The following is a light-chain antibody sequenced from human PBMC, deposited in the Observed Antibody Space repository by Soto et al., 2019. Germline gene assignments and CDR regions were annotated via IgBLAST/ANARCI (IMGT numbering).Light chain of an antibody. CDR3: HHYTRA. CDR1: QTISSW. J-gene: IGKJ1*01. CDR2: KAS. V-gene: IGKV1-5*03. Sequence: DIQMTQSPSTLSGSVGDRVTITCRASQTISSWLAWYQQKPGKAPKLLIYKASTLKSGVPSRFSGSGSGTEFTLTISSLQPDDFATYYCHHYTRAFGQGTKVEIK.